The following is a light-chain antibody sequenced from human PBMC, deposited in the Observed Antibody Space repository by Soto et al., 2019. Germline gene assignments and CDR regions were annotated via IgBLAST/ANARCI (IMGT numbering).Light chain of an antibody. J-gene: IGLJ2*01. CDR3: SSYTSSSNVV. Sequence: QSALTQPASVSGSPGQSITISCTGTSSDVGGYNYVSWYQQHPGKAPKLMIYDVSNRPSWVSNRFSGSKSGNTASLTISGLQAEDEADYYCSSYTSSSNVVFGGGTELTVL. CDR2: DVS. CDR1: SSDVGGYNY. V-gene: IGLV2-14*01.